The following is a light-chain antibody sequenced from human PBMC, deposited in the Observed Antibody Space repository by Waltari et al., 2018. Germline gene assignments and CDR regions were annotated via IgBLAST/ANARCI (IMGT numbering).Light chain of an antibody. Sequence: EIVMTQSPVTLSVSPGERATLSCRASQSISSNLAWYQQKPGQSPRLLIHGAATRATGIPARFSGSGSGTDFTLTISSLQSEDVAVYFCQQYNTWPTFGGGTKVEIK. CDR1: QSISSN. CDR3: QQYNTWPT. CDR2: GAA. V-gene: IGKV3-15*01. J-gene: IGKJ4*01.